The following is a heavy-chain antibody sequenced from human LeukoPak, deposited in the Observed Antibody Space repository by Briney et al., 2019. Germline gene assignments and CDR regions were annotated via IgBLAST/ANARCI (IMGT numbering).Heavy chain of an antibody. CDR1: GYTFTSYY. V-gene: IGHV1-46*01. Sequence: ASVKVSCKASGYTFTSYYIHWVRQAPGQGLEWMGIINPSGGNTTCAQKFQGRVTMTRDTSTSTVYMEQSSLRSEDTAVYYCARETVNWGQGTLVTVSS. J-gene: IGHJ4*02. CDR2: INPSGGNT. CDR3: ARETVN.